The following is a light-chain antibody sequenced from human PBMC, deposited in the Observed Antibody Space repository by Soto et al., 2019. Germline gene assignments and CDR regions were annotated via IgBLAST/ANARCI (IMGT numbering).Light chain of an antibody. CDR3: QQCVDGPRLS. J-gene: IGKJ5*01. V-gene: IGKV3-11*01. CDR2: DVS. CDR1: HSVINT. Sequence: EIVFTLSPSTLALSTGQRARLSCSASHSVINTLAWYHQRAGQAPTLLIDDVSNRAAGIPARFSGSGSGTDFTLTITSLEPEDFAVYFCQQCVDGPRLSFGLGTRLEI.